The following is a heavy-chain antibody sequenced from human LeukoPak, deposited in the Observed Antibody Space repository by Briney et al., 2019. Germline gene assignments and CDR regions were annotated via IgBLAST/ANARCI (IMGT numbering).Heavy chain of an antibody. D-gene: IGHD3-22*01. CDR2: IRSKAYGGTT. CDR3: TRDRGIVVVITHDY. CDR1: GFTFGDYA. Sequence: GGSLRLSCTASGFTFGDYAMSWVRQAPGKGLEWVGFIRSKAYGGTTEYAASVKGRFTISRDDSKSIAYLQMNSLKTEDTAVYYCTRDRGIVVVITHDYWGQGTLVTVSS. J-gene: IGHJ4*02. V-gene: IGHV3-49*04.